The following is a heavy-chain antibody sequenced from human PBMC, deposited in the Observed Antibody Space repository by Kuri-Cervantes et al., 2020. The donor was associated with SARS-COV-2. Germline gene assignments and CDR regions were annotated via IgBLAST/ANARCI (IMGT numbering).Heavy chain of an antibody. Sequence: GESLKISCAASGFTFSSYGMHWVRQAPGKGLEWVAVISYDGSNKYYADSVKVRFTISRDNSKNTLYLQMNSLRTEDTAVHYCARGALICGSSSCHGDFDLWGRGTLVTVSS. CDR1: GFTFSSYG. J-gene: IGHJ2*01. D-gene: IGHD2-2*01. CDR3: ARGALICGSSSCHGDFDL. V-gene: IGHV3-30*03. CDR2: ISYDGSNK.